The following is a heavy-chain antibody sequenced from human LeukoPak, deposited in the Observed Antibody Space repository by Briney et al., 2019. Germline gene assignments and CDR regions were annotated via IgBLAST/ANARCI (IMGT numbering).Heavy chain of an antibody. Sequence: SGTLSLTCAVSGGSISSSNWWSWVRQHPGKGLEWIGEIYHCGSTNYNPSLKSRVTISVDKSKNQFSLKLSSVTAADTAVYYCARWGYYCDSSVKAFDIWGQGTMVNV. CDR2: IYHCGST. CDR1: GGSISSSNW. CDR3: ARWGYYCDSSVKAFDI. J-gene: IGHJ3*02. D-gene: IGHD3-22*01. V-gene: IGHV4-4*02.